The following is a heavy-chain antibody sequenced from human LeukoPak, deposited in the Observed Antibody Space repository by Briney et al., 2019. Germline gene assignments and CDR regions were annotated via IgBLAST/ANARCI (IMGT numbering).Heavy chain of an antibody. D-gene: IGHD6-19*01. CDR1: GYTFTSYD. V-gene: IGHV1-8*01. J-gene: IGHJ5*02. CDR2: MNPNSGNT. Sequence: ASVKVSCKASGYTFTSYDINWVRQATGQGLEWMGWMNPNSGNTGYVQKFQGRVTMTRNTSISTAYMELSSLRSEDTAVYYCARVQWDNWFDPWGQGTLVTVSS. CDR3: ARVQWDNWFDP.